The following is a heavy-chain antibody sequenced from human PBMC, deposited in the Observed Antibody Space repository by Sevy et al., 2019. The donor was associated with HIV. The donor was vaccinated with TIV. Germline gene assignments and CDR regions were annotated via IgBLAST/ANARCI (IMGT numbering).Heavy chain of an antibody. V-gene: IGHV4-38-2*01. Sequence: SETLSLTCAVSGYSISSGYYWGWIRQPPGKGLEWIGSIYHSGSTYYNPSLKSRVTISVDTSKNQFSLKLGSVTAADTAVYYCARSWGYCSSTSCYARNYYYYYMDVWGKGTTVTVSS. CDR2: IYHSGST. CDR3: ARSWGYCSSTSCYARNYYYYYMDV. D-gene: IGHD2-2*01. J-gene: IGHJ6*03. CDR1: GYSISSGYY.